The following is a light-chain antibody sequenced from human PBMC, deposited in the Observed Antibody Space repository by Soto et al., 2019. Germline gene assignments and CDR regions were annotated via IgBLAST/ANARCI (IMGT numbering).Light chain of an antibody. CDR3: QQYYSVPQT. J-gene: IGKJ4*01. CDR2: WAS. CDR1: QSVLYSSNNKNY. V-gene: IGKV4-1*01. Sequence: DIVMTQFPDSLAVSLGERATINCKSSQSVLYSSNNKNYLAWYQQKPGQPPKLLIYWASTRESGVPDRFSGSGSGTDFTLTISSLQAEDVAVYYCQQYYSVPQTFGGGTKVEIK.